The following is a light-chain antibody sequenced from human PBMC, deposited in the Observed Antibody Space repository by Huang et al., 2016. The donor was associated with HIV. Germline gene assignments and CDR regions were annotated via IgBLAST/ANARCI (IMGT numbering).Light chain of an antibody. J-gene: IGKJ1*01. CDR3: QQRNNWPRT. V-gene: IGKV3-11*01. Sequence: EIVLTQSPATLSLSPGARATLSCRASQSVSSYLAWYQQKPGQSPRPLIYDASNMATGIPARFSGSGSGTDFTLTISSLEPEDFAVYHCQQRNNWPRTFGQGTKVEIK. CDR2: DAS. CDR1: QSVSSY.